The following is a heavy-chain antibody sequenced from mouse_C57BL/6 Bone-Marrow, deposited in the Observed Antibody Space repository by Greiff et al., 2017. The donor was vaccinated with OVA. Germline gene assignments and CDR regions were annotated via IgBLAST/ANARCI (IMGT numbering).Heavy chain of an antibody. J-gene: IGHJ3*01. Sequence: EVQGVESGGGLVQPGGSLSLSCAASGFTFTDYYMSWVRQPPGKALEWLGFIRNKANGYTTEYSASVKGRFTISRDNSQSILYLQMNALRAEDSATYYCARYGRLRSSFAYWGQGTLVTVSA. CDR2: IRNKANGYTT. D-gene: IGHD2-4*01. CDR3: ARYGRLRSSFAY. CDR1: GFTFTDYY. V-gene: IGHV7-3*01.